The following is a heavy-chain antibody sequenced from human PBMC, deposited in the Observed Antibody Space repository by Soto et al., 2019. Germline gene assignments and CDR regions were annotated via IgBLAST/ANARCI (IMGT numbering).Heavy chain of an antibody. D-gene: IGHD2-15*01. Sequence: GGSLRLSCEASGFTFSGFDMHWVRQPTGKGLEWVSTIGTAGDTYYAVSVKGRFTISRDNAKNSLSLQMNSLRAGDTAVYFCARGQEVGAHFFDSWGQGTQVTVSS. J-gene: IGHJ4*02. CDR3: ARGQEVGAHFFDS. CDR1: GFTFSGFD. V-gene: IGHV3-13*01. CDR2: IGTAGDT.